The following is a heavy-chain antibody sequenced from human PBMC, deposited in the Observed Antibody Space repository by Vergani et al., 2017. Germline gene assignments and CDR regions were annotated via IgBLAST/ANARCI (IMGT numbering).Heavy chain of an antibody. Sequence: QVQLVQSGAEVKKPGASVKVSCKASGYTFTSYYMHWVRQAPGQGLEWMGIINPSGGSTSYAQKFQGRVTMTRDTSTSTVYMELSSLRSEDTAVYYCARDPRGITMIVESTGDYYYGMDVWGQGTTVTVSS. CDR3: ARDPRGITMIVESTGDYYYGMDV. J-gene: IGHJ6*02. D-gene: IGHD3-22*01. CDR2: INPSGGST. V-gene: IGHV1-46*01. CDR1: GYTFTSYY.